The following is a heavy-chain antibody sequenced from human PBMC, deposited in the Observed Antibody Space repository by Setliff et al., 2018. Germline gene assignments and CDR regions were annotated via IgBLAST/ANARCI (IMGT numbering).Heavy chain of an antibody. V-gene: IGHV1-2*02. J-gene: IGHJ6*03. CDR3: ARDGDILTTYYIYYYYMDV. D-gene: IGHD3-9*01. CDR1: GYTFTGYY. CDR2: INPHSGGT. Sequence: ASVKVSCKASGYTFTGYYIHWVRQAPGQGLEWMGWINPHSGGTNFPQTLQGRVTMTRDTSISTVYMEVSRLRSDDTAVYFCARDGDILTTYYIYYYYMDVWGKGTTVTVSS.